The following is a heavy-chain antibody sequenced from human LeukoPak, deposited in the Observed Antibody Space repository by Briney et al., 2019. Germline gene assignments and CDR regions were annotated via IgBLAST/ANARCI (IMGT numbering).Heavy chain of an antibody. D-gene: IGHD5-12*01. CDR1: GSTFSSYS. CDR2: ISSSSSYI. V-gene: IGHV3-21*01. J-gene: IGHJ4*02. CDR3: ARVPPRSGYDHSVDY. Sequence: PGGSLRLSCAASGSTFSSYSMNWVRQAPGKGLEWVSSISSSSSYIYYADSVKGRFTISRDNAKNSLYLQMNSLRAEDTAVYYCARVPPRSGYDHSVDYWGQGTLVTVSS.